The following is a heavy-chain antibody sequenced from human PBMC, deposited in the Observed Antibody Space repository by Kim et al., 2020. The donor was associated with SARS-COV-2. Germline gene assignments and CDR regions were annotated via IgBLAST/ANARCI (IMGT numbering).Heavy chain of an antibody. Sequence: GGSLRLSCTTSGFTFTGYAMSWVRQAPGKGLEWVSTIDGSDGTTYYVDSVKGRFTISRDNSKNTLYLQMNSLRADDTAVYYCTKGGLAWIWDDWGPVT. V-gene: IGHV3-23*01. J-gene: IGHJ4*02. CDR2: IDGSDGTT. CDR1: GFTFTGYA. D-gene: IGHD5-12*01. CDR3: TKGGLAWIWDD.